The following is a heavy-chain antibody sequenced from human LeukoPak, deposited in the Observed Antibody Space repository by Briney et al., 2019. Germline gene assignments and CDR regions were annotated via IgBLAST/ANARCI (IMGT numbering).Heavy chain of an antibody. J-gene: IGHJ4*02. Sequence: GSLRLSCAASGFTFSSYWVHWVRHAPGKGLVWVSRISSDGSTTNYADSVKGRFTISRDNAENTLYLQMSSLRAEDTAVYYCVRDRNMDYWGQGTLVTVSS. CDR1: GFTFSSYW. CDR2: ISSDGSTT. V-gene: IGHV3-74*01. CDR3: VRDRNMDY.